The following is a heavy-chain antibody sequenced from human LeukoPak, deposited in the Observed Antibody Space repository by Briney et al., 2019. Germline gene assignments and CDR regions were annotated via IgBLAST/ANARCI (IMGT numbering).Heavy chain of an antibody. J-gene: IGHJ4*02. D-gene: IGHD4-17*01. CDR2: IKQDGSEK. CDR1: GFSFSRYW. V-gene: IGHV3-7*03. CDR3: AKDYIGLTVWDY. Sequence: GGSLRLSCAASGFSFSRYWMSWVRQAPGKGLEWVANIKQDGSEKNYVESVKGRFTISRDNAKNSLYLQMNSLRAEDTAVYYCAKDYIGLTVWDYWGQGTLVTVSS.